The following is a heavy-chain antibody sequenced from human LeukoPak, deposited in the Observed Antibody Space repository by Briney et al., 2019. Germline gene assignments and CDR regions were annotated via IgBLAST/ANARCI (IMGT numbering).Heavy chain of an antibody. CDR2: ISSGSRTI. V-gene: IGHV3-48*01. CDR1: GFSFSGYS. D-gene: IGHD7-27*01. CDR3: ARESITGDRDFDY. Sequence: GGSLRLSCAASGFSFSGYSMNWVRQAPGRGLEWISYISSGSRTIFYADSVKGRFTISRDNAKNSLYLLMNSLRADDTAVYYCARESITGDRDFDYWGQGTLLTVSS. J-gene: IGHJ4*02.